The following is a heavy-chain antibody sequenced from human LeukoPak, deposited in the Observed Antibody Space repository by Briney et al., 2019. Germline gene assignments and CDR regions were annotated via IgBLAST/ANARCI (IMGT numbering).Heavy chain of an antibody. Sequence: GGSLRLSCAASGFTFSSYSMNWVRQAPGKGLEWVSSISSSSSYIYYADLVKGRFTISRDNAKNSLYLQMNSLRAEDTAVYYCARQPSSGYYLWGQGTLVTVSS. CDR1: GFTFSSYS. J-gene: IGHJ5*02. CDR3: ARQPSSGYYL. D-gene: IGHD3-22*01. CDR2: ISSSSSYI. V-gene: IGHV3-21*01.